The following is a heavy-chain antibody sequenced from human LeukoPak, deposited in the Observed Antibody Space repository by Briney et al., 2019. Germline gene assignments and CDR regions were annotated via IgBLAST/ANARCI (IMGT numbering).Heavy chain of an antibody. D-gene: IGHD1-26*01. J-gene: IGHJ4*02. CDR1: GFTFSDYW. CDR3: AKLVGATTGIDY. Sequence: GGSLRLSCAASGFTFSDYWMHWVRQAPGKGLVWVSRINGDGTSTRYADSVKGRFTISRDNAKNTLYLQMNSLSAEDTAVYYCAKLVGATTGIDYWGQGTRVTVSS. CDR2: INGDGTST. V-gene: IGHV3-74*01.